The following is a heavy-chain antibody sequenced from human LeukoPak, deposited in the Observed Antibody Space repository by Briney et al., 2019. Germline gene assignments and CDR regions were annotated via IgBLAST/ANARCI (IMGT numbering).Heavy chain of an antibody. V-gene: IGHV1-2*02. Sequence: ASVKVSCKASGYTFSDYYMHWVRQAPGQGLEWMGWINPNSGGTDYTQKFQGRVTMTRDTSISTAYMELSRLRSDDTAVYYCAKDSSGSGNYYNPFAYWGQGTLVTVSS. CDR2: INPNSGGT. D-gene: IGHD3-10*01. J-gene: IGHJ4*02. CDR3: AKDSSGSGNYYNPFAY. CDR1: GYTFSDYY.